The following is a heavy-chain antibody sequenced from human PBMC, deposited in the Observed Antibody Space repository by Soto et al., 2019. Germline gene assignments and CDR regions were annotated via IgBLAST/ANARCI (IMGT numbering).Heavy chain of an antibody. V-gene: IGHV4-30-4*01. J-gene: IGHJ5*02. D-gene: IGHD3-10*01. Sequence: SETLSLTCTVSGGSISSGDYYWSWIRQPPGKGLEWIGYIYYSGNTYYNPSLKSRTTLSIDTSKNHFSLKLNSVTAADTAVYYCATRLLWFGHDPWGQGTLVTVSS. CDR1: GGSISSGDYY. CDR2: IYYSGNT. CDR3: ATRLLWFGHDP.